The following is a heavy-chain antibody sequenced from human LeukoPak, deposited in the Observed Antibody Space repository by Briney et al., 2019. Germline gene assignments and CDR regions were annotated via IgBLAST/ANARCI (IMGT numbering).Heavy chain of an antibody. D-gene: IGHD2-15*01. Sequence: SETLSLTCTVSGGSISSGSYYWSWIRQPAGKGLEWTGRIYTSGSTNYNPSLKSRVTISVDTSKNQFSLKLSSVTAADTAVYYCATLGYCSGGSCPSGIYYFDYWGQGTLVTVSS. V-gene: IGHV4-61*02. CDR2: IYTSGST. CDR3: ATLGYCSGGSCPSGIYYFDY. J-gene: IGHJ4*02. CDR1: GGSISSGSYY.